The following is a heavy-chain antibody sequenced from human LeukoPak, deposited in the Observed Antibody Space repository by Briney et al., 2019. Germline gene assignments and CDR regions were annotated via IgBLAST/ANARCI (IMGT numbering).Heavy chain of an antibody. D-gene: IGHD5-18*01. J-gene: IGHJ4*02. CDR2: INPSGGST. Sequence: ASVKVSCKASGYTFTSYYMHWVRQAPGQGLEWMGIINPSGGSTSYAQKFQGRVTITADKSTSTAYMELSSLRSEDTAVYYCAREGDTAMAKPFDYWGQGTLVTVSS. V-gene: IGHV1-46*01. CDR3: AREGDTAMAKPFDY. CDR1: GYTFTSYY.